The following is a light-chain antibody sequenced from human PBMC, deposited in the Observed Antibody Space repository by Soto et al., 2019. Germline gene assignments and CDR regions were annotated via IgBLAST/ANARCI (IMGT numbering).Light chain of an antibody. CDR1: SSDIGGYRY. J-gene: IGLJ2*01. V-gene: IGLV2-14*03. CDR2: DVT. CDR3: TSYTRDSSVI. Sequence: QSALTQPASVSGSPGQSVTISCTGTSSDIGGYRYVSWYQQRPGKAPKLMIHDVTNRPSGVSDRFSGSKSGNTASLTISGLQAEDEADYYCTSYTRDSSVIFGGGTKVTVL.